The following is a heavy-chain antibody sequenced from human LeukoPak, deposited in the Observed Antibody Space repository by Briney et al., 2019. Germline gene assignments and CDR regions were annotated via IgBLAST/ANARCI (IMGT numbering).Heavy chain of an antibody. CDR1: GFTFSSYG. J-gene: IGHJ4*02. CDR3: ARESGSSYYFDY. D-gene: IGHD1-26*01. V-gene: IGHV3-30*03. Sequence: GGSLRLSCAASGFTFSSYGMHWVRQAPGKGLEWVAVISYDGSNKYYADSVKGRLAISRDNSKSTLFLQMNSLRAEDTAVYYCARESGSSYYFDYWGQGTLVTVSS. CDR2: ISYDGSNK.